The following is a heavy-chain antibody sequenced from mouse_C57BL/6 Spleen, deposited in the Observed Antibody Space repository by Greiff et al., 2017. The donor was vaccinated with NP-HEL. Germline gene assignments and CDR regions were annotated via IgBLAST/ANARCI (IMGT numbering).Heavy chain of an antibody. CDR2: IYPGSGST. CDR1: GYTFTSYW. CDR3: ARYYGSSYYFDY. J-gene: IGHJ2*01. D-gene: IGHD1-1*01. Sequence: QVQLKQPGAELVKPGASVKMSCKASGYTFTSYWITWVKQRPGQGLEWIGDIYPGSGSTNYNEKFKSKATLTVDTSSSTAYMQLSSLTSEDSAVYYCARYYGSSYYFDYWGQGTTLTVSS. V-gene: IGHV1-55*01.